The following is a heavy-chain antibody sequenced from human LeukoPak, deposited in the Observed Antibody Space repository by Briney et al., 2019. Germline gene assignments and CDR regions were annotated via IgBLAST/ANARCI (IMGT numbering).Heavy chain of an antibody. D-gene: IGHD6-6*01. CDR2: MNPNSGNT. CDR1: GYTFTSYD. CDR3: ARGVRAARTYYCYMDV. J-gene: IGHJ6*03. Sequence: APVKVSCKASGYTFTSYDINWVRQATGQGLEWMGWMNPNSGNTGYAQKFQGRVTMTRNTSISTAYMELSSLRSEDTAVYYCARGVRAARTYYCYMDVWGKGTTVTVSS. V-gene: IGHV1-8*01.